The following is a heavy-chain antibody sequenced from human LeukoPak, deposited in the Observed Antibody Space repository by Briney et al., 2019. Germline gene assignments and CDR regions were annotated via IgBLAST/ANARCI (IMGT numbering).Heavy chain of an antibody. CDR2: IYYSGST. CDR3: ARHEGIVVVPAARLGNWFDP. Sequence: SETLSLTCTVSGGSLSSSSYYWGWIRQPPGKGLEWIGSIYYSGSTYYNPSLKSRVTISVDTSKNQFSLKLSSVTAADTAVYYCARHEGIVVVPAARLGNWFDPWGQGTLVTVSS. J-gene: IGHJ5*02. CDR1: GGSLSSSSYY. V-gene: IGHV4-39*01. D-gene: IGHD2-2*01.